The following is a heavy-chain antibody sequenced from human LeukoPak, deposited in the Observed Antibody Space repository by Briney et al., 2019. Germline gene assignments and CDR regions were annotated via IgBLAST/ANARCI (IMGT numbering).Heavy chain of an antibody. V-gene: IGHV4-4*07. CDR2: IFTSGST. J-gene: IGHJ5*02. CDR3: ARVYDFWSGFNWFDP. CDR1: GGSISSYY. D-gene: IGHD3-3*01. Sequence: PSETLSLTCTVSGGSISSYYWSWIRQPAGKGLEWIGRIFTSGSTNYNPSLKSRVTMSVDTSKNQLSLKLSSVTAADTAVYYCARVYDFWSGFNWFDPWGQGTLVTVSS.